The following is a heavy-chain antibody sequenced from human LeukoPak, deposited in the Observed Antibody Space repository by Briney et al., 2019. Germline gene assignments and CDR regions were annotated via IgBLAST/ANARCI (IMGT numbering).Heavy chain of an antibody. CDR1: GFTFSSYG. V-gene: IGHV3-23*01. D-gene: IGHD6-19*01. J-gene: IGHJ4*02. Sequence: PGGSLRLSCAGSGFTFSSYGMNWVRQAPGKGLEWVSTISGSGGSTYYADSVKGRFTISRDNSKNTLNLQMSSLRTEDTAMYYCTTSPVPGIDYWGQGIQVTISS. CDR2: ISGSGGST. CDR3: TTSPVPGIDY.